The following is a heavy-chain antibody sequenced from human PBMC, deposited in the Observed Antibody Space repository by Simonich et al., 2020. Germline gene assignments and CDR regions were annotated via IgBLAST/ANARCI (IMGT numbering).Heavy chain of an antibody. CDR3: ARQRVLMVYAIDY. V-gene: IGHV4-39*01. D-gene: IGHD2-8*01. CDR1: GGSISSSSYY. J-gene: IGHJ4*02. Sequence: LQLQESGPGLVKPSETLSLTCTVSGGSISSSSYYWGWIRQPPGKGLEWIGSIYYSGSTYYTPSLKSRVTISVDTSKNQFSLKLSSVTAADTAVYYCARQRVLMVYAIDYWGQGTLVTVSS. CDR2: IYYSGST.